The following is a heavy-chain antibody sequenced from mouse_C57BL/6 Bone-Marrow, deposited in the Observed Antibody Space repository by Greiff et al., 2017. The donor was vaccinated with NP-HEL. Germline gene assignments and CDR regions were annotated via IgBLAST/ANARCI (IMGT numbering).Heavy chain of an antibody. V-gene: IGHV1-64*01. J-gene: IGHJ3*01. Sequence: VQLKQPGAELVKPGASVKLSCKASGYTFTSYWMHWVKQRPGQGLEWIGMIHPNSGSTNYNEKFKSKATLTVDKSSSTAYMQLSSLTSEDSAVYYCARLYYYGSSPFAYWGQGTLVTVSA. CDR3: ARLYYYGSSPFAY. CDR1: GYTFTSYW. CDR2: IHPNSGST. D-gene: IGHD1-1*01.